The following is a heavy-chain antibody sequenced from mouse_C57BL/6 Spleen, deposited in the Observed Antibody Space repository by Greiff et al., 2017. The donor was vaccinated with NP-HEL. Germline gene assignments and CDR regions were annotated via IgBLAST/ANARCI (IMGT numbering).Heavy chain of an antibody. J-gene: IGHJ2*01. CDR3: AREPTAQVDY. CDR1: GYTFTSYW. V-gene: IGHV1-64*01. D-gene: IGHD3-2*02. CDR2: IHPNSGST. Sequence: QVHVKQPGAELVKPGASVKLSCKASGYTFTSYWMHWVKQRPGQGLEWIGMIHPNSGSTNYNEKFKSKATLTVDKSSSTAYMQLSSLTSEDSAVYYCAREPTAQVDYWGQGTTLTVSS.